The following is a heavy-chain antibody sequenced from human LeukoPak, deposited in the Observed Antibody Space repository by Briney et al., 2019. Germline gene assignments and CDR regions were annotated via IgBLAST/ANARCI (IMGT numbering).Heavy chain of an antibody. CDR1: GYTFTSYG. CDR2: IIPIFGTA. Sequence: SVKVSCKASGYTFTSYGISWVRQAPGQGLEWMGGIIPIFGTANYAQKFQGRVTITADESTSTAYMELSSLRSEDTAVYYCARGNDGSGSPSYYFYYMDVWGKGTTVTTSS. D-gene: IGHD3-10*01. J-gene: IGHJ6*03. V-gene: IGHV1-69*13. CDR3: ARGNDGSGSPSYYFYYMDV.